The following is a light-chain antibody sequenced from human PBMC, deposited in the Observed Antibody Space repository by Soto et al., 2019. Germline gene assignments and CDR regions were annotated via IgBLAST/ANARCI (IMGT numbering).Light chain of an antibody. CDR3: QQYGGSPST. CDR1: QSVSSSH. Sequence: EIVLTQSPGTLSLSPGERATLSCRASQSVSSSHLAWYQQKPGQAPRLLIYGASNRATGIPDRFSGSGSGTDFTLTISRLEPEDFAVYYCQQYGGSPSTFGQGAKLEIK. CDR2: GAS. J-gene: IGKJ2*01. V-gene: IGKV3-20*01.